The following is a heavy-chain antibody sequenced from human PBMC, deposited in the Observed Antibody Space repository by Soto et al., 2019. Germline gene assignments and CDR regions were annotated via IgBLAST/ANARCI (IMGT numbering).Heavy chain of an antibody. CDR3: GRGGGNFDQ. CDR2: VNQEGSDR. CDR1: GFTFRGSW. Sequence: EVQLVESGGGLVQPGGSLRLTCEVSGFTFRGSWMSWVRQAPGKGLEWVANVNQEGSDRYYVDSVKGGFTISRDNAKNSLYLQRTSPGAEDTVVYYCGRGGGNFDQWGQGTLVTVAS. V-gene: IGHV3-7*04. J-gene: IGHJ4*02. D-gene: IGHD3-16*01.